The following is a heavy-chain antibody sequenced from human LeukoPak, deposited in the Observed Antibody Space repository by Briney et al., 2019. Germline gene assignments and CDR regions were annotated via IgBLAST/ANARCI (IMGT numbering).Heavy chain of an antibody. D-gene: IGHD5-24*01. CDR3: AKDSNGYNSYNWFDP. V-gene: IGHV3-23*01. Sequence: GGSLRLSCAASGFTFSSYAMSWVRQAPGKGLEWVSAISGSGGSTYYADSVKGRFTISKDNYKNTLYLQMNSLRVQDTAVYYCAKDSNGYNSYNWFDPWGQGTLVTVSS. CDR1: GFTFSSYA. CDR2: ISGSGGST. J-gene: IGHJ5*02.